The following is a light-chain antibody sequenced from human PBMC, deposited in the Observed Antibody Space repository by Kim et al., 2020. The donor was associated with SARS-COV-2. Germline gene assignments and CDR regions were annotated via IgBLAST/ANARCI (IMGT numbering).Light chain of an antibody. J-gene: IGLJ2*01. CDR1: GPNVGNNY. CDR2: DNN. CDR3: GAWDSSLDALV. V-gene: IGLV1-51*01. Sequence: GPKVPLSGAGGGPNVGNNYGSWYQALPGTAPKLLIYDNNERPSGIPDRFSGSKSGTSATLGITGLQTGDEADYYCGAWDSSLDALVFGGGTQLTVL.